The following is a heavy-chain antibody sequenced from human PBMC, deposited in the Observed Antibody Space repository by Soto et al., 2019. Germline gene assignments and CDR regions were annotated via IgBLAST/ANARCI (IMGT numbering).Heavy chain of an antibody. V-gene: IGHV3-23*01. CDR1: GFTFSSYA. D-gene: IGHD3-10*01. Sequence: GGSLRLSCAASGFTFSSYAMSWVRQAPGKGLEWVSAISGSGGSTYYADSVKGRFTISRDNSKNTLYLQMNSLRAEDTAVYYCASSGSYYITWWFDPWGQGTLVTVYS. CDR3: ASSGSYYITWWFDP. J-gene: IGHJ5*02. CDR2: ISGSGGST.